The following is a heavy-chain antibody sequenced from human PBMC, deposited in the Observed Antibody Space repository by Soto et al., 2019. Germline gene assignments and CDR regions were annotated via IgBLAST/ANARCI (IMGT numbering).Heavy chain of an antibody. J-gene: IGHJ3*02. Sequence: QITLKESGPTLVKSTQTLTLTCTFSGFSLSTRGGAVGWIRQPPGKALEWLGLIYWDDDKRYSPSLKRRLTITKDTSKSQVVLTVTNMDPVDTATYYCVHSPSLGPHGYDMWGQGTMVTVSS. CDR2: IYWDDDK. D-gene: IGHD7-27*01. CDR1: GFSLSTRGGA. V-gene: IGHV2-5*02. CDR3: VHSPSLGPHGYDM.